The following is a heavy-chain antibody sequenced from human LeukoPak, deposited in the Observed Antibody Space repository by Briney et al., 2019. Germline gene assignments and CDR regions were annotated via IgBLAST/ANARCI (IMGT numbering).Heavy chain of an antibody. CDR1: GGSISSSSYY. CDR3: ARRFTVTSPYYYYYMDV. D-gene: IGHD4-11*01. V-gene: IGHV4-39*07. CDR2: IYHSGST. Sequence: SETLSLTCTVSGGSISSSSYYWGWIRQPPGKGLEWIGSIYHSGSTYYNPSLKSRVTISVDTSKNQFSLKLSSVTAADTAVYYCARRFTVTSPYYYYYMDVWGKGATVTVSS. J-gene: IGHJ6*03.